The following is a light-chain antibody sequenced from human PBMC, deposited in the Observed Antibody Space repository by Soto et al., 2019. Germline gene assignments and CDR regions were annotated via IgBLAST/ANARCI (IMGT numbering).Light chain of an antibody. J-gene: IGLJ2*01. CDR3: AAWDDSLSVV. Sequence: HSALTQPPSASGTPGQRVTISCSGSSSNIGSNYVYWYQLLPETAPKLLIYSNNQQPSGVPDRFSGSKSGTSASLAISGLRSEDEADYYCAAWDDSLSVVFGGGTKLTVL. CDR2: SNN. CDR1: SSNIGSNY. V-gene: IGLV1-47*01.